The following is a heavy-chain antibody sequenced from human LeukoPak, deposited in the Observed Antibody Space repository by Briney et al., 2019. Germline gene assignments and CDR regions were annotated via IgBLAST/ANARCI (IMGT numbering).Heavy chain of an antibody. D-gene: IGHD6-13*01. CDR2: IKQDGSDK. Sequence: GGSVRLSCAASGLTFSTSWMTWVRQAPGKGLEWVANIKQDGSDKYYMDSVKGRFTISRDNAKNSLYLQMNSLRAEDTAVYYCAKDSGWFRFDYWGQGTLVTVSS. CDR1: GLTFSTSW. J-gene: IGHJ4*02. CDR3: AKDSGWFRFDY. V-gene: IGHV3-7*03.